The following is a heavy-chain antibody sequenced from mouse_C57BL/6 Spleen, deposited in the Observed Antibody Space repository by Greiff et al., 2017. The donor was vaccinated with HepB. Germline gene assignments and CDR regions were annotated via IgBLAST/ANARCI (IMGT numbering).Heavy chain of an antibody. V-gene: IGHV1-52*01. CDR2: IDPSDSET. CDR3: ASVYDYDGVRFDY. D-gene: IGHD2-4*01. J-gene: IGHJ2*01. Sequence: QVQLQQPGAELVRPGSSVKLSCKASGYTFTSYWMHWVKQRPIQGLEWIGNIDPSDSETHYNQKFKDKATLTVDKSSSTAYMQLSSLTSEDSAVYYCASVYDYDGVRFDYWGQGTTLTVSS. CDR1: GYTFTSYW.